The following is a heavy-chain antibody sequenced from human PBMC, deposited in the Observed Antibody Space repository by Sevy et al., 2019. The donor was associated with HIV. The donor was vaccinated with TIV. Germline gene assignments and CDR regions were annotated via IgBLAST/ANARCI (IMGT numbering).Heavy chain of an antibody. V-gene: IGHV4-59*08. CDR2: IYYNGHI. D-gene: IGHD1-26*01. Sequence: SETLSLTCTVSGGSITSLYWNWIRQPPGKGLEWIANIYYNGHINYNPSLKSRVTLSLDTSKNQFSLRLGSVTAADTAMYYCAGENTWGRGYSWGQGTLVTVSS. CDR1: GGSITSLY. CDR3: AGENTWGRGYS. J-gene: IGHJ4*02.